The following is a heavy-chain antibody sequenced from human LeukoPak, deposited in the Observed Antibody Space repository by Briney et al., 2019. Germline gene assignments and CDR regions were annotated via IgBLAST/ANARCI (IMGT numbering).Heavy chain of an antibody. CDR2: INHSGST. Sequence: NPSETLSLTCAVYGGSFSGYYWSWIRQPPGKGLEWIGEINHSGSTNYNPSLKSRVTISVDTSKNQFSLKLSSVTAADTAVYYCARGNTGDSGSYYGAYYYYYYMDVWGKGTTVTVSS. CDR3: ARGNTGDSGSYYGAYYYYYYMDV. V-gene: IGHV4-34*01. J-gene: IGHJ6*03. CDR1: GGSFSGYY. D-gene: IGHD1-26*01.